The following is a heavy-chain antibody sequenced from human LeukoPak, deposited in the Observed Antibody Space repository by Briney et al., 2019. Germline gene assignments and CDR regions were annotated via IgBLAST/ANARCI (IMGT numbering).Heavy chain of an antibody. Sequence: SETLCLTCTVSGTSLGPFHWTWFRQPAGQRLEWIGLIYFTGTATFNPALRSRVAISVDLAKNHIFMKLASMTAADTGMYYCERKDGDYWGQGTLVSVSS. CDR1: GTSLGPFH. V-gene: IGHV4-4*07. CDR3: ERKDGDY. J-gene: IGHJ4*02. CDR2: IYFTGTA.